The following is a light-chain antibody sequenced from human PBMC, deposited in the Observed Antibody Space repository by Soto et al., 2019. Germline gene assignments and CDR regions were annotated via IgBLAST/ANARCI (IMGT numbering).Light chain of an antibody. Sequence: QSALTQPASVSGSPGQSITISCTGPSSDVGGYNYVSWYQQHPGKAPKLMIYYVSHRPSGVSNRFSGSKSGNTASLTISGLQAEDEADYYCSSYTSINSYVFGSGTKVTVL. CDR2: YVS. CDR3: SSYTSINSYV. V-gene: IGLV2-14*03. CDR1: SSDVGGYNY. J-gene: IGLJ1*01.